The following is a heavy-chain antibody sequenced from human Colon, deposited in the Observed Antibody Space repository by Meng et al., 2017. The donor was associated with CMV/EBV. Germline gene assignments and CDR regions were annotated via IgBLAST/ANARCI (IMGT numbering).Heavy chain of an antibody. CDR1: GFTFGSYA. D-gene: IGHD6-19*01. CDR2: IGSGGNSA. V-gene: IGHV3-48*03. CDR3: ARGGYSSGWYYEH. J-gene: IGHJ4*02. Sequence: GESLKISCVASGFTFGSYAMNWVRQAPGKGLEWLAFIGSGGNSAYYADSVKGRFTISRDNAKNSLYLQMNSLRAEDTAVYYCARGGYSSGWYYEHWGQGTLVTVSS.